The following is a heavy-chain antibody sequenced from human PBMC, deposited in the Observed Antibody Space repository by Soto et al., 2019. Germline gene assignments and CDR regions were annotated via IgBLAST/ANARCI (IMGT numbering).Heavy chain of an antibody. CDR3: VKQAHGLDGVAFDY. Sequence: PWWSLGLSCSSSGFIFSESTIYWVRQVPGKGLEAISAVSTSGRSTYYADSVKDRFTISRDNSKNTLFLQMGSLRPEDTAIYYCVKQAHGLDGVAFDYWGQGTQVTVSS. CDR1: GFIFSEST. J-gene: IGHJ4*02. D-gene: IGHD2-15*01. CDR2: VSTSGRST. V-gene: IGHV3-64D*06.